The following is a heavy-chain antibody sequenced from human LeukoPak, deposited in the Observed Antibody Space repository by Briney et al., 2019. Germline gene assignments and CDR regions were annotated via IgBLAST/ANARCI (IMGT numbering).Heavy chain of an antibody. CDR2: IKEDGSEK. CDR3: ARSYYDSSGYYPGSFDY. D-gene: IGHD3-22*01. Sequence: GGSLRLSCAASGFTFSTYWMNWVRQAPGKGLEWVANIKEDGSEKYYVDSVKGRFTISRDNAKDSPYVQMNSLRAEDTAVYYCARSYYDSSGYYPGSFDYWGQGTLVTVSS. V-gene: IGHV3-7*01. CDR1: GFTFSTYW. J-gene: IGHJ4*02.